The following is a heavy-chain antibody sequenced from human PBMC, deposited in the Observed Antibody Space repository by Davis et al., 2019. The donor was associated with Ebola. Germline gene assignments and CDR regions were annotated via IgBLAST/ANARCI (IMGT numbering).Heavy chain of an antibody. D-gene: IGHD2-2*01. CDR1: GFTFSDYY. CDR3: ARDLIVVVPAAINWFDP. V-gene: IGHV3-11*01. CDR2: ISSSGSTI. J-gene: IGHJ5*02. Sequence: GESLKISCAASGFTFSDYYMSWIRQAPGKGLEWVSYISSSGSTIYYADSVKGRFTISRDNAKNSLYLQMNSLRAEDTAVYYCARDLIVVVPAAINWFDPWGQGTLVTVSS.